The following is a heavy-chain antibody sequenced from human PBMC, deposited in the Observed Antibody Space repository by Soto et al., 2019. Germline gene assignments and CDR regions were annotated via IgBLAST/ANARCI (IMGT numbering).Heavy chain of an antibody. J-gene: IGHJ4*02. CDR3: VSQRTSVLTKAYFDY. V-gene: IGHV4-39*01. CDR1: GGSVSSSNYS. D-gene: IGHD2-8*01. CDR2: VYYRGRS. Sequence: PSETLSITCTFSGGSVSSSNYSWGWIRQSPGKGLEWIGSVYYRGRSYSKSSVKSRVTISVDTSKNQFSLNLNSVTASDTAVYYCVSQRTSVLTKAYFDYWGPGAMVTVSS.